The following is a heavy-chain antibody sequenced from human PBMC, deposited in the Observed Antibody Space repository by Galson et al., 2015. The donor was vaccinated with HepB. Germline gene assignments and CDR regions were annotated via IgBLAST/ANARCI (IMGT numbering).Heavy chain of an antibody. D-gene: IGHD3-22*01. V-gene: IGHV1-8*01. J-gene: IGHJ6*03. CDR3: ARGVRRSYCDSSGYGQRYYYYYMDV. CDR2: MNPNSGNT. CDR1: GYTFTSYD. Sequence: SVKVSCKASGYTFTSYDINWVRQATGQGLEWMGWMNPNSGNTGYAQKFQGRVTMTRNTSISTAYMELSSLRSEDTAVYYCARGVRRSYCDSSGYGQRYYYYYMDVWGKGTTVTVSS.